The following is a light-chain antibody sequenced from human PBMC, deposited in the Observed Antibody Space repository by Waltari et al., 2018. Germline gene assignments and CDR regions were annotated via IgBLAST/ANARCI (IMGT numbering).Light chain of an antibody. CDR1: ESVSTY. J-gene: IGKJ3*01. V-gene: IGKV3-11*01. Sequence: EIVLTQSPATLSLSPRERATLSCAASESVSTYLAWYQHNPGQPPRLLIYDASYRATGIPARFSGSGSGTDFTLTISSLEPEDFAVYYCQQRSNWPRSFGPGTKVEI. CDR2: DAS. CDR3: QQRSNWPRS.